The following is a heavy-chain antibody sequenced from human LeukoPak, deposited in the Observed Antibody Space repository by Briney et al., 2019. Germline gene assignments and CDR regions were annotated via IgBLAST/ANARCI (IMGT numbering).Heavy chain of an antibody. CDR1: GGSIRSGDYY. V-gene: IGHV4-30-4*01. D-gene: IGHD3-10*01. Sequence: SETLSLTCTVSGGSIRSGDYYWNWIRQPPGKGLEWIGYIHYSGSTFYNLSLKSRVTISVDRSKNQFSLELTSVTAADTAVYYCARGELFHDYWGQGTLVNVSS. J-gene: IGHJ4*02. CDR2: IHYSGST. CDR3: ARGELFHDY.